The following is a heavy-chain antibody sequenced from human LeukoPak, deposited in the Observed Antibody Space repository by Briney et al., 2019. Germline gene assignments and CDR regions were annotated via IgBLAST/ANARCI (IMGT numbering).Heavy chain of an antibody. CDR2: ISSSSSYI. J-gene: IGHJ4*02. Sequence: GGSLRLSCAASGFTFSSYSMNWVRQAPGKGLEWVSSISSSSSYIYYADSVKGRFTISRDNSKNTLYLQMDSLRAEDTAVYYCARYNTGSVDYWGQGTLVTVSS. D-gene: IGHD2-8*02. V-gene: IGHV3-21*01. CDR1: GFTFSSYS. CDR3: ARYNTGSVDY.